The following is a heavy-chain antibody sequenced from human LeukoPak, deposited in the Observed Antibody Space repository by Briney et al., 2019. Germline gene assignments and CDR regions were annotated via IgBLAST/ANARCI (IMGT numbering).Heavy chain of an antibody. CDR1: GFTFGDYA. Sequence: GGSLRLSCTASGFTFGDYAMSWVRQAPGKGLEWVGFIRSKAYGGTTEYAASVKGRFTISRDDSKSIAYLQMNSLKTEDTAVYYCTTYLGPNWGQGTLVTVSS. J-gene: IGHJ4*02. V-gene: IGHV3-49*04. CDR3: TTYLGPN. CDR2: IRSKAYGGTT.